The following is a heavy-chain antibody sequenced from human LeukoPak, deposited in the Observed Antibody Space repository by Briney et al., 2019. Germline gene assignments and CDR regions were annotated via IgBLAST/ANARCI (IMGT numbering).Heavy chain of an antibody. CDR2: INPNSGGA. V-gene: IGHV1-2*02. Sequence: GASVKVSCKASGYTFAGYYMHWVRQAPGQGLEWMGWINPNSGGANYAQKFQGRVTMTRDKSISTAHMELSRLRSDDTAVYYCARDIGRYGVDWAFDIWGQGTMVTVSS. CDR1: GYTFAGYY. D-gene: IGHD4-17*01. CDR3: ARDIGRYGVDWAFDI. J-gene: IGHJ3*02.